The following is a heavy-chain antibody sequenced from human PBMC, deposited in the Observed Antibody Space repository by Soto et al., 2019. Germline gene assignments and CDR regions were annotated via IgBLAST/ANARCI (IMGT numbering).Heavy chain of an antibody. Sequence: PSETLSLTCTVSGGSIGTYYWSWFRQPPGKGLEWIGYIYYRGNTDYNPSLKSRVTISLDTPKNQFSLKLSSVTAADTAVYYCARHPGYYDILTGYTTYYFDYWGQGIXVTVSS. D-gene: IGHD3-9*01. J-gene: IGHJ4*02. V-gene: IGHV4-59*08. CDR1: GGSIGTYY. CDR3: ARHPGYYDILTGYTTYYFDY. CDR2: IYYRGNT.